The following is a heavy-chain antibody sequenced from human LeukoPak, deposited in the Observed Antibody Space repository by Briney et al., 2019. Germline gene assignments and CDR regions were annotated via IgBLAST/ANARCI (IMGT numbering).Heavy chain of an antibody. J-gene: IGHJ5*02. V-gene: IGHV4-39*01. CDR1: GGSISSSSYY. CDR3: ARLYIAVAGTEWFDP. D-gene: IGHD6-19*01. Sequence: PSETLSLTCTVSGGSISSSSYYWGWIRQPPGKGLEWIGSIYYSGSTYYNPSLKSRVTISVDTSKNQFSLKLRSVTAADTAVYYCARLYIAVAGTEWFDPWGQGTLVTVSS. CDR2: IYYSGST.